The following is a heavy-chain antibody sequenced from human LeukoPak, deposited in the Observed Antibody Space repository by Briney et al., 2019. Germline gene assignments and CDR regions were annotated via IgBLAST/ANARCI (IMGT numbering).Heavy chain of an antibody. J-gene: IGHJ4*02. CDR1: GFTFSSYA. V-gene: IGHV3-23*01. D-gene: IGHD6-19*01. Sequence: GGSLRLSCAASGFTFSSYAMSWVRQAPGKGLEWVSAISGSGGSTYYADSVKGRFTISRDNAKNSLYLQMNSLRAEDTAVYYCATSPIAVAGIWVDYWGQGTLVTVSS. CDR3: ATSPIAVAGIWVDY. CDR2: ISGSGGST.